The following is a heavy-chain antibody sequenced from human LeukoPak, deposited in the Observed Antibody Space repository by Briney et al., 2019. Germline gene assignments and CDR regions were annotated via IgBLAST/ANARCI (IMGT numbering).Heavy chain of an antibody. J-gene: IGHJ3*02. CDR3: AKDLSTFSGSYWGAFDI. CDR1: GFTFSSYA. V-gene: IGHV3-23*01. Sequence: GVLRLSCAASGFTFSSYAMSWVRQAPGKGLEWVSAISGSGGSTYYADSVKGRFTISRDNSKNTLYLQMNSLRAEDTAVYYCAKDLSTFSGSYWGAFDIWGQGTMVTVSS. CDR2: ISGSGGST. D-gene: IGHD1-26*01.